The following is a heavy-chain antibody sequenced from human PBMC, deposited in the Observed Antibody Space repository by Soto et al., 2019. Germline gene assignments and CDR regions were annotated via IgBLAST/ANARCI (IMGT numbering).Heavy chain of an antibody. CDR1: CGSISSYY. J-gene: IGHJ6*03. D-gene: IGHD6-13*01. CDR3: ARLDGYYHYMDV. CDR2: MYDSVIT. V-gene: IGHV4-59*08. Sequence: PSETLSLTCTVACGSISSYYWTWIRQPPGNGLYCIGYMYDSVITSXXPSLKSRXXISVATSKTHXCLKLXSVTAAYTALYYCARLDGYYHYMDVWCKGTTVTVSS.